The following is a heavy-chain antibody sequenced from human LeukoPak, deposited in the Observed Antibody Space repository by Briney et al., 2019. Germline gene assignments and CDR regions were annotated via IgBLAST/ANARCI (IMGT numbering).Heavy chain of an antibody. V-gene: IGHV4-34*01. J-gene: IGHJ3*02. CDR2: INHSGST. Sequence: SETLSLTCAVYGESFSGYYWTWIRQSPGKGLEWIGEINHSGSTNYNPSLESRVTISVDTSKNQFSLKLTSVTAADTAVYYCARPYGAFDIWGQGTMVTVSS. CDR1: GESFSGYY. CDR3: ARPYGAFDI. D-gene: IGHD2-8*01.